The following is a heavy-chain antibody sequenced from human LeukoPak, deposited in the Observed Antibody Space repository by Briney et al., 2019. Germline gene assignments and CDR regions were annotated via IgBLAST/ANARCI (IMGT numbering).Heavy chain of an antibody. CDR1: GGSISSGGYS. Sequence: PSETLSLTCAVSGGSISSGGYSWSWIRQPPGKGLEWIGYIYHSGSTYYNPSLKSRVTISVDRSKNQFSLKLSSVTAADTAVYYCARGWGYDSSGFDAFDIWGQGTMVTVSS. V-gene: IGHV4-30-2*01. CDR2: IYHSGST. J-gene: IGHJ3*02. CDR3: ARGWGYDSSGFDAFDI. D-gene: IGHD3-22*01.